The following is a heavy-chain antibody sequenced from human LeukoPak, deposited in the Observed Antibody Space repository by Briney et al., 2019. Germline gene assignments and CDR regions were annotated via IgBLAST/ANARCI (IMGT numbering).Heavy chain of an antibody. CDR3: AGSTSCFWGRYMDV. CDR2: INPNSGGT. J-gene: IGHJ6*03. CDR1: GYTFTGYY. Sequence: ASVKVSCKASGYTFTGYYMHWVRQAPGQGLEWMGWINPNSGGTNYAQKFQGRVTMTRDTSISTAYMELSRLRSDDTAVYYCAGSTSCFWGRYMDVWGKGTTVTVSS. V-gene: IGHV1-2*02. D-gene: IGHD2-2*01.